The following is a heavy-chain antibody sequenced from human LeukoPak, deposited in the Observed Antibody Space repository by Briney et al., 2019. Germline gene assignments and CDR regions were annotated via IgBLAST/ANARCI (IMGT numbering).Heavy chain of an antibody. CDR2: INPNSGGT. CDR3: ARVVWSGGYSPIDY. J-gene: IGHJ4*02. Sequence: ASVNVSCKASGYTFTGYYMHWVRQAPGQGLEWMGWINPNSGGTNYAQKFQGRVTMTRDTSISTAYMELSRLRSDDTAVYYCARVVWSGGYSPIDYWGQGTLVTVSS. V-gene: IGHV1-2*02. CDR1: GYTFTGYY. D-gene: IGHD3-10*01.